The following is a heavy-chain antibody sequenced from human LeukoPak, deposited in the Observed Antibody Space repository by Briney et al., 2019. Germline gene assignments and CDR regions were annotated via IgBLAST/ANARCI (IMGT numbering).Heavy chain of an antibody. CDR2: IYYSGST. CDR3: GRVNGYYYDNSGYYSGYFQH. CDR1: GGSISSGGYY. D-gene: IGHD3-22*01. J-gene: IGHJ1*01. V-gene: IGHV4-31*03. Sequence: SQTLSLTCTVSGGSISSGGYYWSWIRQHPGKGLEWLGYIYYSGSTYYNPSLKSRLTISVDTSKNQFSLRLRSVTAADTAVYYCGRVNGYYYDNSGYYSGYFQHWGQGTLVTVSS.